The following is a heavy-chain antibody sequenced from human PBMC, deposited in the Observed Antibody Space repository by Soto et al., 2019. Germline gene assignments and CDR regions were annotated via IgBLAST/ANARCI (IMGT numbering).Heavy chain of an antibody. J-gene: IGHJ4*02. V-gene: IGHV3-74*01. D-gene: IGHD1-26*01. CDR1: GFTFNTHW. CDR3: ARGGAMGVDY. Sequence: PGGSLRLSCTGSGFTFNTHWMHWVRQAPGKGLVWVSRIYFDGITTNYADSVKGRLTVSRDNAKNTVYLHVNTLRDEDTAVYYCARGGAMGVDYWGQGTLVTVSS. CDR2: IYFDGITT.